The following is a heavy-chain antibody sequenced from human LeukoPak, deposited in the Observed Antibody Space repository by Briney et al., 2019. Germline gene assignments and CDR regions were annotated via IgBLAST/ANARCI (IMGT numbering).Heavy chain of an antibody. V-gene: IGHV1-2*02. Sequence: ASVKVSCKASGYTFTGYYMHWVRRAPGQGLEWMGWINPNSGGTNYAQKFQGRVTMTRDTSISTAYMELSRLRSDDTAVYYCAAPTRLSHDAFDIWGQGTMVTVSS. CDR2: INPNSGGT. J-gene: IGHJ3*02. CDR1: GYTFTGYY. CDR3: AAPTRLSHDAFDI.